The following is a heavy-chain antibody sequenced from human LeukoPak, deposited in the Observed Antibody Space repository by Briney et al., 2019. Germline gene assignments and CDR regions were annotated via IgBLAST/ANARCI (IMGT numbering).Heavy chain of an antibody. D-gene: IGHD3-3*01. CDR3: AKVVSEEIWSGYWY. V-gene: IGHV3-33*06. Sequence: GGSLRLSCAASGFTFSSYGMHWVRQAPGKGLEWVAVIWYDGSNKYYADSVKGRFTISRDNSKNTLYLQMNNLRAEDTAVYYCAKVVSEEIWSGYWYWGQGTLVTVSS. CDR2: IWYDGSNK. J-gene: IGHJ4*02. CDR1: GFTFSSYG.